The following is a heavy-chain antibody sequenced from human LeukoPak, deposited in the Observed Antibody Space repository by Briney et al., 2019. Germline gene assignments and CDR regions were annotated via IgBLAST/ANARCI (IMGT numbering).Heavy chain of an antibody. D-gene: IGHD1-26*01. Sequence: GGSLRLFCVASGFIFSGSAIRWVRQTSGAGLGGIRHIRSKSSNYATTYAASVKGRFTISRDDSRNTAYLQMNSLKSEDTAVYYCTRHIEWEQTGRTRVWYFDLWGRGNLVTVSS. CDR3: TRHIEWEQTGRTRVWYFDL. V-gene: IGHV3-73*01. CDR1: GFIFSGSA. J-gene: IGHJ2*01. CDR2: IRSKSSNYAT.